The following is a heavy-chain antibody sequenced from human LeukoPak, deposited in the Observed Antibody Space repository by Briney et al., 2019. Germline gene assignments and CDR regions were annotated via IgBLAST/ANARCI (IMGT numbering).Heavy chain of an antibody. J-gene: IGHJ4*02. CDR3: AREVSSWSWGKYYFDY. CDR1: GFTFSTFG. D-gene: IGHD6-13*01. Sequence: GGSLRLSCAGSGFTFSTFGMHWVCQAPGKGLEWVAVISNDGKIKYYADSVKGRFTISRDNSKNTLYLQMNSLRAEDTAVYYCAREVSSWSWGKYYFDYWGQGTLVTVSS. CDR2: ISNDGKIK. V-gene: IGHV3-30*03.